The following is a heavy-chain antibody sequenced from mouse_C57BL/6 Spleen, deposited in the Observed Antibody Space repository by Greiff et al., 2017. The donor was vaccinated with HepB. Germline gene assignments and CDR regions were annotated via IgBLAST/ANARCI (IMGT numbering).Heavy chain of an antibody. V-gene: IGHV1-9*01. CDR1: W. CDR2: ILPGSGST. Sequence: WIEWVKQRPGHGLEWIGEILPGSGSTNYNEKFKGKATFTADTSSNTAYMQLSSLTTEDSAIYYCARTYYSNYPPYWYFDVWGTGTTVTVSS. CDR3: ARTYYSNYPPYWYFDV. J-gene: IGHJ1*03. D-gene: IGHD2-5*01.